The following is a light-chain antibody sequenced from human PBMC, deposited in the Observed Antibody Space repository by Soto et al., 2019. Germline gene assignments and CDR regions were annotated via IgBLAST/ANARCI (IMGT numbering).Light chain of an antibody. V-gene: IGLV2-14*01. Sequence: QSALTQPAAVSGSPGQSITISCTGTSSDVGGYNFVSWYQQQPGKAPKLIIYEVSQRPSGVPDRFSGSKSGDTASLTISGLQAEDEADYYCSSYASSNTGVFGGGTKLTVL. CDR3: SSYASSNTGV. CDR1: SSDVGGYNF. J-gene: IGLJ2*01. CDR2: EVS.